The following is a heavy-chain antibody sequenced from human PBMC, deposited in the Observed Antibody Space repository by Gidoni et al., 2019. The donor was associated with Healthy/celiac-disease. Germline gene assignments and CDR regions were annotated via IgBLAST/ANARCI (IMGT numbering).Heavy chain of an antibody. Sequence: QLQLQESGPGLVKPSETLSLTCTVSGGSISSSSYSWGWIRQPPGKGLGWIGSIYYSGNTYYNPSLKSRVTISVDTSKNQFSLKLSSVTAADTAVYYCARLSVDSSGYYYYYYMDVWGKGTTVTVSS. CDR1: GGSISSSSYS. V-gene: IGHV4-39*01. D-gene: IGHD3-22*01. J-gene: IGHJ6*03. CDR2: IYYSGNT. CDR3: ARLSVDSSGYYYYYYMDV.